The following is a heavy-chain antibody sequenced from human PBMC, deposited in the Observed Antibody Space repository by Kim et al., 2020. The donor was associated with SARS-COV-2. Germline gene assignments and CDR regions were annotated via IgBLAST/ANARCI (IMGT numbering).Heavy chain of an antibody. Sequence: GGSLRLSCAASGFTFTDYYMNWIRQAPGKGLEWISYISSSGTFTNYTDSVKGRFTISRNSAKNSVYLQMNSLRVEDTAVYYCAKWRCSAYGSRYFDLWGRGTLVTVSS. J-gene: IGHJ2*01. CDR1: GFTFTDYY. V-gene: IGHV3-11*06. CDR3: AKWRCSAYGSRYFDL. D-gene: IGHD4-17*01. CDR2: ISSSGTFT.